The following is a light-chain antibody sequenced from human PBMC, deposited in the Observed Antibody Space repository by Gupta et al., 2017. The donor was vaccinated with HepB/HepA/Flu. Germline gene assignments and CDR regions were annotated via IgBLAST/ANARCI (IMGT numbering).Light chain of an antibody. Sequence: QSALTQPRSVSGSPGQSVTISCTGTSSDVGGYNYVSWYQQHPGKAPKLIIFDVDKRPSGVPYRFSGSKSGNTASLTISGHQAEEDTYYYGCAYAGSYTLVFGGGTKGAVL. CDR3: CAYAGSYTLV. CDR1: SSDVGGYNY. V-gene: IGLV2-11*01. J-gene: IGLJ3*02. CDR2: DVD.